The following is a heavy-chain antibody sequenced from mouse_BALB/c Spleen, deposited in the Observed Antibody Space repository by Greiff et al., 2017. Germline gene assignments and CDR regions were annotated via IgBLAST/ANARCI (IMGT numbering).Heavy chain of an antibody. V-gene: IGHV1S137*01. CDR1: GYTFTDYA. D-gene: IGHD1-1*01. CDR3: ASGSSYYFDY. J-gene: IGHJ2*01. Sequence: QVHVKQSGAELVRPGVSVKISCKGSGYTFTDYAMHWVKQSHAKSLEWIGVISTYYGDASYNQKFKGKATMTVDKSSSTAYMELARLTSEDSAIYYCASGSSYYFDYWGQGTTLTVSS. CDR2: ISTYYGDA.